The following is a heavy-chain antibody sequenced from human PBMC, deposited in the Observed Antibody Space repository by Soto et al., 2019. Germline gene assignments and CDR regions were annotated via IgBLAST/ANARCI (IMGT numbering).Heavy chain of an antibody. V-gene: IGHV3-30-3*01. Sequence: GGSLRLSCAASGFTFSSYAMHWVRQAPGKGLEWVAVISYDGSNKYYADSVKGRFTISRDNSKNTLYLQMNSLRAEDTAVYYCARYSDILIKYYFDYWGQGTLVTVSS. CDR2: ISYDGSNK. CDR1: GFTFSSYA. CDR3: ARYSDILIKYYFDY. D-gene: IGHD3-9*01. J-gene: IGHJ4*02.